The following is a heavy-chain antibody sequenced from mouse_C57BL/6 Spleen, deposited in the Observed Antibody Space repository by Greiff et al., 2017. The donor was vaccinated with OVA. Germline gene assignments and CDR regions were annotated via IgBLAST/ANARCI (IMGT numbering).Heavy chain of an antibody. Sequence: QVQLQQPGAELVMPGASVKLSCKASGYTFTSYWMHWVKQRPGQGLEWIGDIDPSDSYTNYNQKFKGKATLTVDKSSSTAYMQLSSLTSEDSAVYYCARFGDWFAYWGQGTLVTVSA. CDR2: IDPSDSYT. CDR1: GYTFTSYW. CDR3: ARFGDWFAY. J-gene: IGHJ3*01. V-gene: IGHV1-69*01. D-gene: IGHD3-1*01.